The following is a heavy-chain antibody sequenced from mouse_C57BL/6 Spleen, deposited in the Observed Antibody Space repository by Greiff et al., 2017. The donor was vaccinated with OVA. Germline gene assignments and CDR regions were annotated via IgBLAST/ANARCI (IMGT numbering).Heavy chain of an antibody. CDR3: ARGDPYYYGSSYGAMDY. CDR1: GYSFTSYY. V-gene: IGHV1-66*01. J-gene: IGHJ4*01. D-gene: IGHD1-1*01. CDR2: IYPGSGNT. Sequence: QVQLKQSGPELVKPGASVKISCKASGYSFTSYYIHWVKQRPGQGLEWIGWIYPGSGNTKYNEKFKGKATLTAEPSSSTAYMQLSSLTSEDTAVYYCARGDPYYYGSSYGAMDYWGQGTSVTVSS.